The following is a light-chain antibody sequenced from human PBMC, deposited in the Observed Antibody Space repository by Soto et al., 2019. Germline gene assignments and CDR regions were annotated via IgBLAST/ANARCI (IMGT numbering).Light chain of an antibody. V-gene: IGKV3-20*01. CDR1: QSVSSSY. Sequence: VLTQSHGTLSLSPGERATLSCRASQSVSSSYLAWYQQKPGQAPRLLIYGASSRATGIPDRFSGSGSGTDFTLTISRLEPEDFAVYYCQQYGSSRTFGQGTKVDIK. CDR2: GAS. J-gene: IGKJ1*01. CDR3: QQYGSSRT.